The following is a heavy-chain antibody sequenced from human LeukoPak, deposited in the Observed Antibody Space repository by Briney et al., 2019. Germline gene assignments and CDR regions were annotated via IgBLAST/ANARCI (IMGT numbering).Heavy chain of an antibody. D-gene: IGHD5-12*01. CDR3: AREMNSGYDEGGLEY. CDR1: GYTSSGYY. Sequence: AAVKVSCKASGYTSSGYYMHWVRQPPEQAHEWMGCINPNSGGTNYAQKFQGRVTMTRDTSISTAYMELSTLRSDDTAVYYCAREMNSGYDEGGLEYWGQGTLGTV. CDR2: INPNSGGT. J-gene: IGHJ4*02. V-gene: IGHV1-2*02.